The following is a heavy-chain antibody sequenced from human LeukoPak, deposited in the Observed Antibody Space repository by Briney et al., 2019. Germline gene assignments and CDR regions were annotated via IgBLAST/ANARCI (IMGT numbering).Heavy chain of an antibody. Sequence: GGSLRLSCAASGFTFSSYAMSWVRQAPGKGLEWVASINDDGSRDYYVDSVKGRFTISRDSAKNSLSLQMNSLRVDDTAVYYCVRDDGDCWGQGTLVTVSS. CDR1: GFTFSSYA. CDR2: INDDGSRD. V-gene: IGHV3-7*01. CDR3: VRDDGDC. J-gene: IGHJ4*02.